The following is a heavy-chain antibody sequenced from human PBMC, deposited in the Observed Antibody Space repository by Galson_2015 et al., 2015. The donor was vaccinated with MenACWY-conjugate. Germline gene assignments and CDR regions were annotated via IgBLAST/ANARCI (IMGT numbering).Heavy chain of an antibody. CDR3: ARVPGYSYGYYDW. CDR2: ISSSSSTI. V-gene: IGHV3-48*02. J-gene: IGHJ4*02. CDR1: GFTFSTYR. D-gene: IGHD5-18*01. Sequence: SLRLSCAASGFTFSTYRMNWVRQAPGKGLEWVSYISSSSSTIYYADSVKGRFTISRDNAKNSLYLKMNTLRDEDTAVYYRARVPGYSYGYYDWWGQGTLVTVSS.